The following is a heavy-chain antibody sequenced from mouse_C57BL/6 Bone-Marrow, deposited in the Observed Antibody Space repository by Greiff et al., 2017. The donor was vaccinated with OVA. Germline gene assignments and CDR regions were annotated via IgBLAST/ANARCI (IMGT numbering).Heavy chain of an antibody. Sequence: VQLQQSGPELVKPGASVKMSCKASGYTFTDYNMHWVKQSPGKSLEWIGYINPNNGGTSYNQKFKGKATLTVNKSSSTAYMELRSLTSEDSAVYYCARGYYSLAWFAYWGQGTLVTVSA. D-gene: IGHD2-12*01. J-gene: IGHJ3*01. CDR2: INPNNGGT. CDR3: ARGYYSLAWFAY. V-gene: IGHV1-22*01. CDR1: GYTFTDYN.